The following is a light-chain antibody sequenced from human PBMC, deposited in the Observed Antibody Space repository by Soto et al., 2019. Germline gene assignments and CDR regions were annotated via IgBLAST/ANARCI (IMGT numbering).Light chain of an antibody. CDR3: QQYDKWPPIT. J-gene: IGKJ5*01. CDR1: QSVGTN. V-gene: IGKV3-15*01. Sequence: IVMTQYAATLSVSPGERATLSCRASQSVGTNLAWYQQRPGQAPKLLIYGASTRATGIPARFSGSGSGTHFTLTISSLQSEDFVVYYCQQYDKWPPITFGQGTRLEI. CDR2: GAS.